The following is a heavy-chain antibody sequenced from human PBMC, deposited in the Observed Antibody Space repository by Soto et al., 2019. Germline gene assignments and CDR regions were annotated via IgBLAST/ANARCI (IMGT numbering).Heavy chain of an antibody. V-gene: IGHV4-61*01. CDR3: ARDSGSGQVDP. CDR2: IYYSGST. J-gene: IGHJ5*02. D-gene: IGHD3-10*01. CDR1: GGSISSGSYY. Sequence: PSETLPLTCTVSGGSISSGSYYWSWIRQPPGKGLEWIGYIYYSGSTNYNPSLKSRVTISVDTSKNQFSLKLSSVTAADTAVYYCARDSGSGQVDPWGQGTLVTVSS.